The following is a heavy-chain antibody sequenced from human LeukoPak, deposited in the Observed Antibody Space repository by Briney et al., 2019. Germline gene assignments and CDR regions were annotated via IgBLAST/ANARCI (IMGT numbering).Heavy chain of an antibody. CDR1: GYTLTELS. J-gene: IGHJ4*02. CDR3: ATSHGYDSSRFDY. V-gene: IGHV1-24*01. CDR2: FDPEDGET. D-gene: IGHD3-22*01. Sequence: ASVKVSCKVSGYTLTELSMHWVRQAPGKGLEWMGGFDPEDGETIYAQKFQGRVTITTDESTSTAYMELSSLRSEDTAVYYCATSHGYDSSRFDYWGQGTLVTVSS.